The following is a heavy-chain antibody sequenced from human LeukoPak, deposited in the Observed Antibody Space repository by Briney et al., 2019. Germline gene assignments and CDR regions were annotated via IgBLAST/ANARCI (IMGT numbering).Heavy chain of an antibody. D-gene: IGHD1-26*01. CDR3: ARVIGDPVGAPESVDY. Sequence: GGSLRLSCAASGFTLSDYYMSWIRQAPGKGLEWVSYISSSGSTIYYADSVKGRFTISRDNAKNSLYLQMNSLRAEDTAVHYCARVIGDPVGAPESVDYWGQGTLVTVSS. J-gene: IGHJ4*02. CDR2: ISSSGSTI. V-gene: IGHV3-11*04. CDR1: GFTLSDYY.